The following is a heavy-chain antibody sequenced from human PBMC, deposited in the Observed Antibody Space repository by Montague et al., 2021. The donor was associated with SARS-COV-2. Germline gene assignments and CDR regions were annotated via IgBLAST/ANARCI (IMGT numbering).Heavy chain of an antibody. CDR3: ARAHADSVYHFWSGSVTSTSLDV. CDR2: IGTAGDT. D-gene: IGHD3-3*01. CDR1: GFTLSSHD. V-gene: IGHV3-13*01. Sequence: SLRLSCAASGFTLSSHDMHWVRQSPGNGLQWVSAIGTAGDTYYEGSVEGRFTISREDAKSSLSLHMTGLTAGDTAVYYCARAHADSVYHFWSGSVTSTSLDVWGKGTAVTVSS. J-gene: IGHJ6*04.